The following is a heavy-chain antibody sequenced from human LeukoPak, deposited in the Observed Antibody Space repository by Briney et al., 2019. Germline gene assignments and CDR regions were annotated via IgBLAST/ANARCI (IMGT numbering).Heavy chain of an antibody. CDR2: INPNSGGT. D-gene: IGHD3-9*01. CDR1: GYTFTGYY. Sequence: ASVKVSCKASGYTFTGYYMHWVRQAPGQGLEWMGWINPNSGGTNYAQKFQGRVTMTRDTSISTAYMELSRLRSDDTAVYYCAREAAPIHYDTLTGNYYYYGMDVWGQGTTVTVSS. J-gene: IGHJ6*02. CDR3: AREAAPIHYDTLTGNYYYYGMDV. V-gene: IGHV1-2*02.